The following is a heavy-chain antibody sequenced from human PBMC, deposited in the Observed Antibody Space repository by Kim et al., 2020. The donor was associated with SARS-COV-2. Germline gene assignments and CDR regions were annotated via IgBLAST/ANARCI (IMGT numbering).Heavy chain of an antibody. D-gene: IGHD6-13*01. CDR1: GGSISSSSYY. V-gene: IGHV4-39*07. Sequence: SETLSLTCTVSGGSISSSSYYWGWIRQPPGKGLEWIGSIYYSGSTYYNPSLKSRVTISVDTSKNQFSLKLSSVTAADTAVYYCARVAAAAGWGDVWGQGTTVTVSS. CDR2: IYYSGST. J-gene: IGHJ6*02. CDR3: ARVAAAAGWGDV.